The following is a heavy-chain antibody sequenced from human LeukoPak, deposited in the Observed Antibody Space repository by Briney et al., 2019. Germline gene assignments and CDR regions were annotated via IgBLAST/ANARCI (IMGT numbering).Heavy chain of an antibody. V-gene: IGHV7-4-1*02. CDR2: INTNTGNP. J-gene: IGHJ6*03. Sequence: GASVKVSCKASGYTFTSYAMNWVRQAPGQGLEWMGWINTNTGNPTYAQGFTGRFVFSLDTSVSTAYLQISSLKAEDTAVYYCARGRPAAPYYYYYMDVWGKGTTVTVSS. D-gene: IGHD2-2*01. CDR3: ARGRPAAPYYYYYMDV. CDR1: GYTFTSYA.